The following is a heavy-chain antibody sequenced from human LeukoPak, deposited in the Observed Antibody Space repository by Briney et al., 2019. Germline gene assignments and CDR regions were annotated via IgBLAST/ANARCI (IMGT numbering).Heavy chain of an antibody. CDR1: GLTFSNYV. Sequence: GGSLRLSCAASGLTFSNYVMHWVRQAPGKGLEWVAVIWYDGSNKYYADSVKGRFTISRDNSKTTLYLQMNSLGAEDTAVYYCARYRDGYRVVDYWGQGTLVTVSS. D-gene: IGHD5-24*01. V-gene: IGHV3-33*01. J-gene: IGHJ4*02. CDR3: ARYRDGYRVVDY. CDR2: IWYDGSNK.